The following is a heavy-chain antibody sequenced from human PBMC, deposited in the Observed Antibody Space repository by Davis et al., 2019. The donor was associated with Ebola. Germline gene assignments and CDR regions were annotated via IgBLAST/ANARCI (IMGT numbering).Heavy chain of an antibody. CDR3: ARHQNVWYYFDH. J-gene: IGHJ4*02. Sequence: MPGGSLRLSCAVYGGSLSNYYWSWIRQPPGKGLEWIGEINHSGSTSYNPSLKSRVTISVDTSKNQFSLHLNSVTPEDTAVYYCARHQNVWYYFDHWGQGTLVTVS. CDR1: GGSLSNYY. V-gene: IGHV4-34*01. CDR2: INHSGST. D-gene: IGHD2-8*02.